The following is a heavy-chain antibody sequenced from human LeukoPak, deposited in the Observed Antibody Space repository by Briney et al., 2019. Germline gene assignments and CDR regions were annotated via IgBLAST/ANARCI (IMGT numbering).Heavy chain of an antibody. CDR3: ARAPTFDYMDV. Sequence: GGSLRLSCAASGLTFDDDGMSWVRQASGKGLEWVAGIPWSGGGTGCADFVKGRFTISRDNAKNSLYLQMNSLRAEDTALYYCARAPTFDYMDVWGKGTTVTVSS. CDR2: IPWSGGGT. V-gene: IGHV3-20*04. D-gene: IGHD2/OR15-2a*01. CDR1: GLTFDDDG. J-gene: IGHJ6*03.